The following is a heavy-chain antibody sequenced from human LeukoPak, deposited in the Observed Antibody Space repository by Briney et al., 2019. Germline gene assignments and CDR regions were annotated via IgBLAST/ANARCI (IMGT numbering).Heavy chain of an antibody. Sequence: GGSLRLSCAAYGFTFSSYAMHWVRQAPGKGLEWVAVISYDGSNKYYADSVKGRFTISRDNSKNTLYLQMNSLRAEDTAVYYCARDRAAGDVWYYYYGMDVWGQGTTVTVSS. J-gene: IGHJ6*02. CDR3: ARDRAAGDVWYYYYGMDV. V-gene: IGHV3-30-3*01. CDR1: GFTFSSYA. D-gene: IGHD1-1*01. CDR2: ISYDGSNK.